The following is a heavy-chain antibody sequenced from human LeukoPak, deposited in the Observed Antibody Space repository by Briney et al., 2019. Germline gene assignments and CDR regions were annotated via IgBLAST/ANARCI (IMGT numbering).Heavy chain of an antibody. Sequence: ASVTVSCKASGYTFTGYYMHWVRQAPGQGLEWMGRINPNSGGTNYAQKFQGRVTMTRDTSISTAYMELSRLRSDDTAVYYCARLVRVARKSDYWGQGTLVTVSS. J-gene: IGHJ4*02. CDR2: INPNSGGT. CDR3: ARLVRVARKSDY. V-gene: IGHV1-2*06. CDR1: GYTFTGYY. D-gene: IGHD2-8*01.